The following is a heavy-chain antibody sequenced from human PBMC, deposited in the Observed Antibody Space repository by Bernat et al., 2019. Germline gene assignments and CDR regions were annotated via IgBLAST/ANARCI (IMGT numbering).Heavy chain of an antibody. CDR3: ARDSAPYYDILVDAFDI. J-gene: IGHJ3*02. CDR1: GFTFSSYG. Sequence: QVQLVESGGGVVQPGRSLRLSCAASGFTFSSYGMHWVRQAPGKGLEWVAVIWYDGSNKYYADSVKGRFTISRDNSKNTLYLQMNSLRAEDTAVCYCARDSAPYYDILVDAFDIWGQGTMVTVSS. CDR2: IWYDGSNK. V-gene: IGHV3-33*01. D-gene: IGHD3-9*01.